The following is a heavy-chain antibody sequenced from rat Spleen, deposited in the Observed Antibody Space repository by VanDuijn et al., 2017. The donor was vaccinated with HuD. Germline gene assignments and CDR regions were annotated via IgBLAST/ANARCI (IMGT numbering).Heavy chain of an antibody. CDR2: ISSDGSIT. D-gene: IGHD1-11*01. CDR3: ARQDGGYALHWYFDF. Sequence: EVQLVESDGGLVQPGRSLKLSCAASGFTFSDYYMAWVRQAPTKGLEWVTTISSDGSITYYRDSVKGRFTISRDNSKSTLYLQMDSLRSEDTATYYCARQDGGYALHWYFDFWGPGTMVTVSS. J-gene: IGHJ1*01. V-gene: IGHV5-29*01. CDR1: GFTFSDYY.